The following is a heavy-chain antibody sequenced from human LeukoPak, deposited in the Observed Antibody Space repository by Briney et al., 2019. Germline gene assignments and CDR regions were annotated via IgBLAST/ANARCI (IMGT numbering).Heavy chain of an antibody. J-gene: IGHJ4*02. CDR2: INPSGGDT. Sequence: GSVKVSCKGCGGTFSSYAISWVRQAPGQGLEWMGIINPSGGDTTYAQKFQGRLSMTRDMSTSTVYMELSSLRSEDTAVYYCARTFYEQMPHFDYWGQGTLVTASS. V-gene: IGHV1-46*01. D-gene: IGHD3-16*01. CDR3: ARTFYEQMPHFDY. CDR1: GGTFSSYA.